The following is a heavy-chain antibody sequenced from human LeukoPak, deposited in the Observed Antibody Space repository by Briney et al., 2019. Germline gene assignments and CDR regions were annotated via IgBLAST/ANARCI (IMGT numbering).Heavy chain of an antibody. CDR3: AADQRYAFDY. CDR2: IRTTAEGANYA. V-gene: IGHV3-48*02. CDR1: GFTFSSYW. D-gene: IGHD3-9*01. Sequence: GGSLRLSCAASGFTFSSYWMHWVRQAPGKGLEWVSNIRTTAEGANYAYYADSVKGRVTISRDDAKNTLYLHMNSLRDDDTAVYYCAADQRYAFDYWGQGILVTVSS. J-gene: IGHJ4*02.